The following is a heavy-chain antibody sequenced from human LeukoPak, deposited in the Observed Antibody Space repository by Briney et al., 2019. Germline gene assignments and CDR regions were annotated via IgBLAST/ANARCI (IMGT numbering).Heavy chain of an antibody. J-gene: IGHJ4*02. CDR1: GFIFSGSW. V-gene: IGHV3-7*01. Sequence: PGGSLRLSCAASGFIFSGSWMSWVRQAPGKGLEWLAHIKGDGSREIYLGSVKERFLISRDNAKNSLYLQMNILRAEDTAVYYCARDSYGWGSYEYWGQGILVTVS. CDR3: ARDSYGWGSYEY. D-gene: IGHD3-10*01. CDR2: IKGDGSRE.